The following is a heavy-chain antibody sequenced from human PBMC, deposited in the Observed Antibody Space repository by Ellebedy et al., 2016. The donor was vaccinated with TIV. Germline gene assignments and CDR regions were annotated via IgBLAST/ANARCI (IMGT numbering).Heavy chain of an antibody. V-gene: IGHV3-74*01. CDR1: GFTFSSYW. J-gene: IGHJ4*02. Sequence: PGGSLRLSCAASGFTFSSYWMYWVRQAPGKGLVWVSRINSDGSSTTYADSVKGRFTISRDDAKNTLYLQMDSLGAEDTAVYYCARGDGGNILRYWGQGTPVTVSS. CDR2: INSDGSST. D-gene: IGHD2-21*01. CDR3: ARGDGGNILRY.